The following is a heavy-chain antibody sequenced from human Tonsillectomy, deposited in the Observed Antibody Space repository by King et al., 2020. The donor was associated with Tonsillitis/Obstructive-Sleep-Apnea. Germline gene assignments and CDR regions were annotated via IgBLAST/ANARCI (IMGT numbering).Heavy chain of an antibody. Sequence: QLVQSGGGLVQPGRSLTLSCAASGFTFDDYAMHWVRQAPGKGLECVSGISWNSGSIGYADSVKGRFTISRDNAKNSLYLQMNSLRAEDTALYYCARARHVSIWHALDVWGKGTTVTVSS. CDR1: GFTFDDYA. V-gene: IGHV3-9*01. J-gene: IGHJ6*04. D-gene: IGHD3-9*01. CDR2: ISWNSGSI. CDR3: ARARHVSIWHALDV.